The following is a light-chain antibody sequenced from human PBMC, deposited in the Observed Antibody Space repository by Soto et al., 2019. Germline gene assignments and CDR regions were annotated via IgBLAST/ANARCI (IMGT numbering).Light chain of an antibody. V-gene: IGKV4-1*01. Sequence: IVMTQSPDSLSVSVGERATINCKSSQSILYSSDNRNYLAWYQQKPGQTPKVLIYWASARESGVPDRFSGSGSGTDFTLTISSLQAEDVAVYYCQQYYNLPWTFGQGTKVEIK. CDR2: WAS. CDR1: QSILYSSDNRNY. J-gene: IGKJ1*01. CDR3: QQYYNLPWT.